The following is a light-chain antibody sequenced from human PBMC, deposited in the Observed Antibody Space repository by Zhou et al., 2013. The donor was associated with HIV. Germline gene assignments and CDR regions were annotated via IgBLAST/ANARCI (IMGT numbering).Light chain of an antibody. J-gene: IGKJ4*01. Sequence: DIQMTQSPSSLSASVGDRVTITCRASQSISRYLNWYQQKPGKAPKLLIYDASSVQGGVPSRFTGSGSGTDFTLTISSLQPEDFATYYCQQYKIYPLTFGGGTKVEIK. CDR2: DAS. CDR1: QSISRY. V-gene: IGKV1-39*01. CDR3: QQYKIYPLT.